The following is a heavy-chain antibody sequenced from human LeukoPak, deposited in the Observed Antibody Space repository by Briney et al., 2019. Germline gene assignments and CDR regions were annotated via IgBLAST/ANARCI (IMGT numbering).Heavy chain of an antibody. CDR3: AKILLYGDNDC. CDR1: GFTFSSYS. V-gene: IGHV3-23*01. J-gene: IGHJ4*02. Sequence: GGSLRLSCAASGFTFSSYSMNWVRQAPGKGLEWVSAISGSGGSTYYADSVKGRFTISRDNSKNTLYLQMNSLRAEDTAVYYCAKILLYGDNDCWGQGTLVTVSS. CDR2: ISGSGGST. D-gene: IGHD4-17*01.